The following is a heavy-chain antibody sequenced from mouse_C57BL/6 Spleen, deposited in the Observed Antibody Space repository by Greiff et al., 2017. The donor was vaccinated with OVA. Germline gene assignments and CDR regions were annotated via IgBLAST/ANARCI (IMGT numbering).Heavy chain of an antibody. CDR2: IHPNSGST. J-gene: IGHJ2*01. D-gene: IGHD1-1*01. CDR3: ARITTVVATDY. V-gene: IGHV1-64*01. CDR1: GYTFTSYW. Sequence: QVQLQQPGAELVKPVASVKLSCKASGYTFTSYWMHWVKQRPGQGLEWIGMIHPNSGSTNYNEKFKSKATLTVDKSSSKAYMQLSSLTSEDSAVYYCARITTVVATDYWGQGTTLTVSS.